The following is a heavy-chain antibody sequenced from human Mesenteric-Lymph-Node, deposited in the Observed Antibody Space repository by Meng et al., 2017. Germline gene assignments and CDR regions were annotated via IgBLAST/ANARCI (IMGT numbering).Heavy chain of an antibody. D-gene: IGHD6-13*01. V-gene: IGHV1-18*01. CDR3: ARDSSSWHQYFQH. CDR2: ISAYNGNT. Sequence: QGQLVQSGAEVKKPGSSVKVSCKASGGTFSSYAISWVRQAPGQGLEWMGWISAYNGNTNYAQKLQGRVTMTTDTSTSTAYMELRSLRSDDTAVYYCARDSSSWHQYFQHWGQGTLVTVSS. J-gene: IGHJ1*01. CDR1: GGTFSSYA.